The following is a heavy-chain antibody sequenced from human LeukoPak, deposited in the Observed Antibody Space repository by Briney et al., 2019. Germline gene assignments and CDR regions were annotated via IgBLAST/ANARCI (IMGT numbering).Heavy chain of an antibody. V-gene: IGHV3-33*06. CDR1: GFTFNKYG. CDR2: IWYDGSNK. J-gene: IGHJ5*02. D-gene: IGHD1-26*01. CDR3: AKDAQGIVGAPVNWFDP. Sequence: PGGSLRLSCAASGFTFNKYGMHWVRQAPGKGLEWVAVIWYDGSNKKYVESVKGRFTISRDNSKNTVHLQMSNLRGEDTAVYYCAKDAQGIVGAPVNWFDPWGQGTLVTVSS.